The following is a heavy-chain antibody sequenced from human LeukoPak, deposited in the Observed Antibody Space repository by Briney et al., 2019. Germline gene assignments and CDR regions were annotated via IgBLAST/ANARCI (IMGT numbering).Heavy chain of an antibody. D-gene: IGHD2-15*01. Sequence: GGSLRLSCAASGFTFDDYAMHWVRQAPGKGLEWVSLISGDGGSTYYADSVKGRFTISRDNSKNSLYLQMNSLRTEDTALYYCAKGDLRGYCSGGSCYIDYWGQGTLVTVSS. CDR3: AKGDLRGYCSGGSCYIDY. V-gene: IGHV3-43*02. CDR2: ISGDGGST. CDR1: GFTFDDYA. J-gene: IGHJ4*02.